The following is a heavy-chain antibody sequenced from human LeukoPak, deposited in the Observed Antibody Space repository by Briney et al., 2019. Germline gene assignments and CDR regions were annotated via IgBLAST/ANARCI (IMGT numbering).Heavy chain of an antibody. CDR3: VRDHHRRLYDSQARDTFDI. CDR1: GGSFSDYY. Sequence: LSLTCAVYGGSFSDYYWSWIRQPPGKGLEWVSYISSSSSTMYYAASVKGRFSISRDNAQNSLYLQMNSLRAEDTAVYYCVRDHHRRLYDSQARDTFDIWGQGTMVTVSS. CDR2: ISSSSSTM. V-gene: IGHV3-11*04. J-gene: IGHJ3*02. D-gene: IGHD3-22*01.